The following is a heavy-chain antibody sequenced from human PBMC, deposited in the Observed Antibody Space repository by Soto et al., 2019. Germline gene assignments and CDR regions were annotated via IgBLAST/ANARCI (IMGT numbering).Heavy chain of an antibody. CDR3: ARDRVAGNFDS. D-gene: IGHD6-19*01. Sequence: KQSQTLSLTCAISGDSVSSNSVAWNWIRQSPSRGLEWLGRTYFRSKFYYDYALSVKGRITINPDTSKDQFSLHLSSVTPEDTAVYYCARDRVAGNFDSWGQGTLVTVSS. V-gene: IGHV6-1*01. CDR2: TYFRSKFYY. J-gene: IGHJ4*02. CDR1: GDSVSSNSVA.